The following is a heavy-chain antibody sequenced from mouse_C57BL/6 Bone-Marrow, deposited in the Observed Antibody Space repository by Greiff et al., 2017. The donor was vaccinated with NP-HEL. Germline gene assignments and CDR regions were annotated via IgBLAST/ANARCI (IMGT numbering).Heavy chain of an antibody. D-gene: IGHD1-1*01. J-gene: IGHJ4*01. Sequence: EVQVVESGGDLVKPGGSLKLSCAASGFTFSSYGMSWVRQTPDKRLEWVATISSGGSYTYYPDSVKGRFTISRDNTKNTLYLQMSSLKSEDTAMYYCAIHFYYYGSSYVPYAMDYWGQGTSVTVSS. CDR1: GFTFSSYG. CDR3: AIHFYYYGSSYVPYAMDY. CDR2: ISSGGSYT. V-gene: IGHV5-6*01.